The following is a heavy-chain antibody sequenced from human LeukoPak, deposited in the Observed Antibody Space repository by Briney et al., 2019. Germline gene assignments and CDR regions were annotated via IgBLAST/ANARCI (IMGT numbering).Heavy chain of an antibody. CDR2: IYYSGST. CDR3: ARGGYDFGVDY. J-gene: IGHJ4*02. V-gene: IGHV4-30-4*08. D-gene: IGHD5-12*01. Sequence: SETLSLTCTVSGGSISSGDYYWSWIRQPPGKGLEWIEYIYYSGSTYYNPSLKSRVTISVDTSKNQFSLKLSSVTAADTAVYYCARGGYDFGVDYWGQGTLVTVSS. CDR1: GGSISSGDYY.